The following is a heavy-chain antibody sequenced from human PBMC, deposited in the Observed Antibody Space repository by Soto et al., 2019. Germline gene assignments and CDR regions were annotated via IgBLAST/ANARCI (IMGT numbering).Heavy chain of an antibody. V-gene: IGHV4-34*01. CDR1: GGSFSGYY. CDR2: INHSGST. J-gene: IGHJ4*02. Sequence: SETLSLTCAVYGGSFSGYYWSWIRQPPGKGLEWIGEINHSGSTNYNPSLKSRVTISIDKSNNQFSLNLTSVTAADTAVYYCARADSVLVAKGFDLWGQGTLVTVSS. D-gene: IGHD2-8*02. CDR3: ARADSVLVAKGFDL.